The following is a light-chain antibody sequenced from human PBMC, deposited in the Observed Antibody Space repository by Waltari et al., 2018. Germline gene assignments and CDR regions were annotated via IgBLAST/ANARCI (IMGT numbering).Light chain of an antibody. CDR3: QQRHSWPRT. J-gene: IGKJ1*01. Sequence: EIVLTQSPATLSLSPGERATLSCRASQSINSDLAWYQQKPGQAPRLVISDASSRATGIPARFSGSGSGTDFTLTIASLEPEDFGEYYCQQRHSWPRTFGQGTKLEVK. CDR2: DAS. CDR1: QSINSD. V-gene: IGKV3-11*01.